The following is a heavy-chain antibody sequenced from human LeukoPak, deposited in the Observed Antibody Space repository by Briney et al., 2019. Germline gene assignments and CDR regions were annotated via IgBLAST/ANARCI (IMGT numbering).Heavy chain of an antibody. V-gene: IGHV3-23*01. CDR3: ARDPSVAGMGRGYFDY. D-gene: IGHD6-19*01. J-gene: IGHJ4*02. Sequence: GESLRLSCAASGFTFNNYAMSWVRQAPGKGLEWVSTISAGAGSTYYAASVKGRFTISRDNSKDTLYLQLDSLRAEDTAMYYCARDPSVAGMGRGYFDYWGQGILVTVSS. CDR1: GFTFNNYA. CDR2: ISAGAGST.